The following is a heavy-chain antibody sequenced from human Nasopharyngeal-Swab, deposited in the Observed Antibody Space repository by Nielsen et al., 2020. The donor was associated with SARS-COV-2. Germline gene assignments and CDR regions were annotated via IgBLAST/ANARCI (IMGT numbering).Heavy chain of an antibody. J-gene: IGHJ5*02. D-gene: IGHD5-12*01. V-gene: IGHV3-23*01. CDR1: GFIFSNYA. Sequence: GGSLRLSCAASGFIFSNYAMNWVRLAPGKGLEWVSAISGRGDSTFYADSVQGRFTISRDNSKNTLYLQMNSLRAEDTALYYCAKEALGYSGYDSNWFDPWGQGTLVTVSS. CDR2: ISGRGDST. CDR3: AKEALGYSGYDSNWFDP.